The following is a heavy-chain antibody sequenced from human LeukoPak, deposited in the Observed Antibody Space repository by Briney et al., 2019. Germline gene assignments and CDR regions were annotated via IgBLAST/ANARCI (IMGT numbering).Heavy chain of an antibody. V-gene: IGHV4-39*01. Sequence: SETLSLTCTVAGASMSNNNYYWDWIRQPPGKGLEWIGRSYYSGSTYYNPSLKSRVTISVDTSKNQFSLKVSSVTAADTSVYYCPRHQWVVAAIDLWGQRTLVTVSS. CDR3: PRHQWVVAAIDL. CDR1: GASMSNNNYY. J-gene: IGHJ4*02. CDR2: SYYSGST. D-gene: IGHD2-15*01.